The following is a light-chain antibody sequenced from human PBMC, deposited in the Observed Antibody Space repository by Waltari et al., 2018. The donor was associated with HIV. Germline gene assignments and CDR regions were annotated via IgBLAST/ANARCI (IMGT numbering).Light chain of an antibody. V-gene: IGKV3-20*01. CDR3: QQFGTSPLGSRVT. J-gene: IGKJ2*01. Sequence: EIVLTQSPGTLSLSPGERTTLSCRASQSVSSSYLAWYQQKPGQAPRLLIYGASSRATGIPDRFSGSGSGTDFTLTISRLEPEDFAVYYCQQFGTSPLGSRVTFGQGTKLEIK. CDR2: GAS. CDR1: QSVSSSY.